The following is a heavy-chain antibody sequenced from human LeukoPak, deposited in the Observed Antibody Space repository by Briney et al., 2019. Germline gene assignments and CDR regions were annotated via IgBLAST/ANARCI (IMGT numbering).Heavy chain of an antibody. CDR1: GFTFSSYA. V-gene: IGHV3-23*01. J-gene: IGHJ4*02. Sequence: GGSLRLSCAASGFTFSSYAMSWVRQAPGKGLEWVSAISGSGGSTYYADSVKGRFTISRDDSKNTLYLQMNSLRAEDTAVYYCARILGYGDYVRYFDYWGQGTLVTVSS. D-gene: IGHD4-17*01. CDR2: ISGSGGST. CDR3: ARILGYGDYVRYFDY.